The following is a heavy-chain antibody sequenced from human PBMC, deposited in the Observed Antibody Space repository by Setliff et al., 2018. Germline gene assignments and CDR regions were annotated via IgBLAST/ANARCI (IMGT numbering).Heavy chain of an antibody. CDR2: IYYRGTT. V-gene: IGHV4-59*01. Sequence: KPSETLSLTCTVSGGFIRDYYWNWIRQSPGKGLEWIGYIYYRGTTNYNSSLKSRVTISIDMSKNQFSLKLSSATAADTAVYFCAAVGIDVGGGWFDPWGHGIQVTVSS. CDR3: AAVGIDVGGGWFDP. CDR1: GGFIRDYY. D-gene: IGHD1-26*01. J-gene: IGHJ5*02.